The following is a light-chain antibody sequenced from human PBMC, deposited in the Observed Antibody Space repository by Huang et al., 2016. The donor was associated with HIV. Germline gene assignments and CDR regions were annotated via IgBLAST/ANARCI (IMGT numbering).Light chain of an antibody. Sequence: DIQMTQSPSSLSASVGDRVTISCRASQGISSYLNCYQHNPGEAPRLLIYGASTLQTGGPSRFSGSGSGTYFTLTISSLRPEDFATYYCQQSHTIPWTFGQGTRV. V-gene: IGKV1-39*01. CDR1: QGISSY. CDR2: GAS. J-gene: IGKJ1*01. CDR3: QQSHTIPWT.